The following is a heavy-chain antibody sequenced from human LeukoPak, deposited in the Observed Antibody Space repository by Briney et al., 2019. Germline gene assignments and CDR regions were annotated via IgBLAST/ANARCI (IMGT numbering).Heavy chain of an antibody. D-gene: IGHD3-3*01. CDR2: IYYSGST. CDR3: ARGYDFWSGYYPYGMDV. CDR1: GGSISSYY. V-gene: IGHV4-59*01. J-gene: IGHJ6*02. Sequence: SSETLSLTCTVSGGSISSYYRSWIRQPPGKGLEWIGYIYYSGSTNYNPSLKSRVTISVDTSKNQFSLKLSSVTAADTAVYYCARGYDFWSGYYPYGMDVWGQGTTVTVSS.